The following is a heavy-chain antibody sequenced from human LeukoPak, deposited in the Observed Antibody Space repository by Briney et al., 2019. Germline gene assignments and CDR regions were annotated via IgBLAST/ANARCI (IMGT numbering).Heavy chain of an antibody. Sequence: GGSLRLSCAASGFTFSSYTMNWVRQAPGKGLEWVSSISRSSSYVYYTDSVKGRFTISRDNANNSLYLQMNSLRAEDTAVYYCARDRDGDYESYSYGMDVWGQGTTVTVSS. D-gene: IGHD4-17*01. V-gene: IGHV3-21*01. CDR1: GFTFSSYT. J-gene: IGHJ6*02. CDR2: ISRSSSYV. CDR3: ARDRDGDYESYSYGMDV.